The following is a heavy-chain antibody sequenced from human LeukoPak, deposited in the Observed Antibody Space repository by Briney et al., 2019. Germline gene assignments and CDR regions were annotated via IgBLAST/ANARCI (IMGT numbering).Heavy chain of an antibody. J-gene: IGHJ4*02. V-gene: IGHV4-39*01. CDR3: ARHRYRQRLLRFLEWLLSDY. Sequence: SETLSLTCTVSGGSISSNYYYWGWIRQPPGKGLEWIASVYYSGSTYYNPSLKSRVTISVDTSKNQFSLKLSSVTAADTAVYYCARHRYRQRLLRFLEWLLSDYWGQGTLVTVSS. D-gene: IGHD3-3*01. CDR2: VYYSGST. CDR1: GGSISSNYYY.